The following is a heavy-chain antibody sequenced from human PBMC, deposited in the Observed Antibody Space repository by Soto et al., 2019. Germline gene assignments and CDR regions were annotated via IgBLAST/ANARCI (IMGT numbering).Heavy chain of an antibody. Sequence: ASVKVSCKASGYTFTIYGISWVRQAPGQGLEWMGWISAYNGNTNYAQKLQGRVTITRDRSMSTAYMELSSLRSEDTAMYYCASSPRTVFGVVIIGYYYGMDVWGQGTTVTVSS. J-gene: IGHJ6*02. CDR1: GYTFTIYG. D-gene: IGHD3-3*01. CDR2: ISAYNGNT. CDR3: ASSPRTVFGVVIIGYYYGMDV. V-gene: IGHV1-18*01.